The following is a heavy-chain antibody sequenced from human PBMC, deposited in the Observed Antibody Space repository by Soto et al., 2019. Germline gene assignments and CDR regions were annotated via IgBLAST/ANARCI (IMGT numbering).Heavy chain of an antibody. CDR3: ASLDREYYGSQTTGGFAFDI. J-gene: IGHJ3*02. V-gene: IGHV4-30-4*01. CDR2: IYYSGST. D-gene: IGHD3-10*01. Sequence: QVQLQESGPGLVKPSQTLSLTCTVSGGSISSGDYYWSWIRQPPGKGLEWIGYIYYSGSTYYNPSLKIRVTISVDTSKNQFSLKLSSVTAADTAVYYCASLDREYYGSQTTGGFAFDIWGQGTMVTVSS. CDR1: GGSISSGDYY.